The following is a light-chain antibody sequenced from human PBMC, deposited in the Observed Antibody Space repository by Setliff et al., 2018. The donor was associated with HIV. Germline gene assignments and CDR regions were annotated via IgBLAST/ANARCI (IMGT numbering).Light chain of an antibody. CDR1: SSDVGSYNL. V-gene: IGLV2-14*02. CDR2: EVS. J-gene: IGLJ1*01. CDR3: SSYTSSSTPYV. Sequence: ALTQPASVSGSPGQSITISCTGTSSDVGSYNLVSWYQQHPGKAPKLMIYEVSKRPSGVSNRFSGSKSGNTASLTISGLQAEDEADYYCSSYTSSSTPYVFGTGTKSPS.